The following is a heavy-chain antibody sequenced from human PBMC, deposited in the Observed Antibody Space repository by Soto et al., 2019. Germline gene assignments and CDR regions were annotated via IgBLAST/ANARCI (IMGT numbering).Heavy chain of an antibody. CDR1: GFSFNYYA. CDR2: ISGNGGST. Sequence: PGGSLRLSCAASGFSFNYYAMSWVRQAPGKGLEWVSGISGNGGSTDYADSVKRRFTISRDNSKNTVYLQMNGLRAEDTAVYYCAKYREGYCSSPTCSTYDFDYWGLGTLVTAPQ. V-gene: IGHV3-23*01. D-gene: IGHD2-2*02. CDR3: AKYREGYCSSPTCSTYDFDY. J-gene: IGHJ4*02.